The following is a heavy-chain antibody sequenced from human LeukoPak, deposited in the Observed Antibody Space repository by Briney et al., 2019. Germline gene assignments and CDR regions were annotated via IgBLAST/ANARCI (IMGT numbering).Heavy chain of an antibody. J-gene: IGHJ4*02. CDR3: ARDYDDSSGYYSYYFDY. CDR1: GGSISSYY. V-gene: IGHV4-4*07. D-gene: IGHD3-22*01. Sequence: SETLSLTCTVSGGSISSYYWSWIRQPAGKGLGWIGRIYTSGSTNYNPSLKSRVTMSVDTSKNQFSLKLSSVAAADTVVYYCARDYDDSSGYYSYYFDYWGQGTLVTVSS. CDR2: IYTSGST.